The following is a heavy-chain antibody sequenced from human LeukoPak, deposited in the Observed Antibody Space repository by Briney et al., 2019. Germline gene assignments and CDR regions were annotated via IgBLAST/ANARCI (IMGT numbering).Heavy chain of an antibody. V-gene: IGHV4-59*01. CDR3: ARAGRSGSYGNY. J-gene: IGHJ4*02. Sequence: PSETLSLTCTVSGGSISTYYWNWVRQPPGKGLEWIGYINSSGSTKYNPSLKSRVTISVDKSKNQFSLRLTSLTAADTAVYYCARAGRSGSYGNYWGQGTLVTVSS. CDR2: INSSGST. CDR1: GGSISTYY. D-gene: IGHD1-26*01.